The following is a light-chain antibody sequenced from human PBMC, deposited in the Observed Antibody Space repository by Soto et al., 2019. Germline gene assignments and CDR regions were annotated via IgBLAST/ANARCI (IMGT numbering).Light chain of an antibody. CDR2: GTS. CDR3: QQYGTLPPT. V-gene: IGKV3-20*01. Sequence: EIVLTQSPGTLSLSPGERATLSCRASQTVTNTYLAWYQQKSGQAPNFLIYGTSNRPTGIPDRFSGSGSGTDFTLTISRLEPEDFAVYYCQQYGTLPPTFGGGTKVEI. CDR1: QTVTNTY. J-gene: IGKJ4*01.